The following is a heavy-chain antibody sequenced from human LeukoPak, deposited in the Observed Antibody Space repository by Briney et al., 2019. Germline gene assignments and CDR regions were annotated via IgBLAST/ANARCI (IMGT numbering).Heavy chain of an antibody. Sequence: SETLSLTCAVYGGSFSGYYWSWIRQPPGKGLEWIGEINHSGSTNYNPSLKSRVTISVDTSKNQFSLKLSSVTAADTAVYYCARTEVLPYDYDNSGGFDYWGQGILVTVSS. CDR2: INHSGST. CDR1: GGSFSGYY. V-gene: IGHV4-34*01. CDR3: ARTEVLPYDYDNSGGFDY. D-gene: IGHD3-16*01. J-gene: IGHJ4*02.